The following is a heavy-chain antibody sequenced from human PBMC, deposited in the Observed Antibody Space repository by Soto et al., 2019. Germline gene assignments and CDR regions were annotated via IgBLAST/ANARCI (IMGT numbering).Heavy chain of an antibody. Sequence: EVQLVESGGGLVQPGGSLRLSCAASGFTVSSHYMSWVRQAPGKGLEWVSVIYSGGSTYYADSVKGRFTISRDNSKNTLYLQMNSLRAEDTAVYYCARVEGYGDYGLDYWGQGTLVTVSS. D-gene: IGHD4-17*01. CDR3: ARVEGYGDYGLDY. CDR2: IYSGGST. V-gene: IGHV3-66*01. J-gene: IGHJ4*02. CDR1: GFTVSSHY.